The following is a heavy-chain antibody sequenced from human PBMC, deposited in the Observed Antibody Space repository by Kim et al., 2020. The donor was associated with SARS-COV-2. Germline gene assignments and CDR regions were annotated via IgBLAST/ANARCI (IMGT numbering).Heavy chain of an antibody. CDR2: ISYDGSKE. CDR3: AKDPHGDYVGWFDA. CDR1: GFSFSSYG. V-gene: IGHV3-30*18. D-gene: IGHD4-17*01. Sequence: GGSLRLSCVASGFSFSSYGMHWVRQSPGKGLEWVALISYDGSKEYYADSVKGRFTISRDNSTNTLHLQMDSLKTDDTAVYYCAKDPHGDYVGWFDAWGQGTLVTISS. J-gene: IGHJ5*02.